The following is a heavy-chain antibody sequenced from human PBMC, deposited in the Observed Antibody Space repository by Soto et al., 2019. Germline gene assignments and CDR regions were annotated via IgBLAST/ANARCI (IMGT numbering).Heavy chain of an antibody. CDR1: GFTVSTNY. Sequence: EVQLVESGGGLVQPGGSLRLSCAASGFTVSTNYMSWVRQAPGKGLEWVSIIYTAGSTYYADSVRGRVPISRDNSKNALFLQITILRAEDTALYYCAQVVYSSGYAKYFQHWGQGTLVTVSS. V-gene: IGHV3-66*01. D-gene: IGHD3-22*01. J-gene: IGHJ1*01. CDR3: AQVVYSSGYAKYFQH. CDR2: IYTAGST.